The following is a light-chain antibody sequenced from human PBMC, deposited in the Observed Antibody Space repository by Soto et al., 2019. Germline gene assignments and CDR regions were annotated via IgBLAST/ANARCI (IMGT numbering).Light chain of an antibody. CDR2: YVS. CDR3: MQTTRWPPDT. V-gene: IGKV2-30*01. Sequence: DVVMTQSPLSLPVTLGQPASISCRSSQSLAYIDGNTYLTWFHQRPGQSPRRLIYYVSNRDSGVPDRFSGSGSGTDFTLKISRVEAEDVGIYYCMQTTRWPPDTFGQGTKLEIK. J-gene: IGKJ2*01. CDR1: QSLAYIDGNTY.